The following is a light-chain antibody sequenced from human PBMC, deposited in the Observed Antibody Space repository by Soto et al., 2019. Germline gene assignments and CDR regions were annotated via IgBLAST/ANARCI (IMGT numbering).Light chain of an antibody. J-gene: IGLJ2*01. CDR1: SSNIGHSH. V-gene: IGLV1-51*01. CDR2: DND. CDR3: ATWDASLSGVV. Sequence: QSVLTQPPSLSAAPGQKVTISCSGSSSNIGHSHVCWYHQVPGTAPKLLIYDNDKRPSGIPDRFSGSKSGTSATLGITGLQTGDEADYYCATWDASLSGVVFGGGTQLTVL.